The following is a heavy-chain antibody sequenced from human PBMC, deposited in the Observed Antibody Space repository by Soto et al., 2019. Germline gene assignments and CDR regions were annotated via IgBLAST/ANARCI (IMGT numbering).Heavy chain of an antibody. J-gene: IGHJ4*02. Sequence: QVQLVESGGGVVQPGRSLRLSCAASGFNFAMYGMNWVRQAPGKGLEWVAVIWYDGSDRYHADSVKGRFTISRDNSKNTLYLQMNSLTVEDTALYYCVRGANDYGDYYFDYWGQGTLVTVSS. D-gene: IGHD4-17*01. CDR1: GFNFAMYG. CDR2: IWYDGSDR. CDR3: VRGANDYGDYYFDY. V-gene: IGHV3-33*01.